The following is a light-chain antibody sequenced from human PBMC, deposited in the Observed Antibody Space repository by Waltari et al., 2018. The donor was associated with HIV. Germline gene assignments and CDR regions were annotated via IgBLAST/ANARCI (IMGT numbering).Light chain of an antibody. Sequence: DIQMIQPPSSPPASVADRVTTTCRASHDISDFLAWFQQRPGEAPRFLIYAASTLQSGIPAKFRGSGSETDFTLTISSLQSEDSATYYCQQNRGYPRTFGQGTRLEIK. CDR3: QQNRGYPRT. V-gene: IGKV1-16*02. J-gene: IGKJ5*01. CDR1: HDISDF. CDR2: AAS.